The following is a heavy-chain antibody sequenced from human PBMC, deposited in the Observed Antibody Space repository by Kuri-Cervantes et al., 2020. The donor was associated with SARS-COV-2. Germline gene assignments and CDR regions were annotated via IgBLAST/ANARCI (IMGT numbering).Heavy chain of an antibody. CDR3: ARVHYYDSSGSLYYYYGMDV. V-gene: IGHV3-33*08. CDR2: IWYDGSNK. CDR1: GGSFSDYY. J-gene: IGHJ6*02. D-gene: IGHD3-22*01. Sequence: GESLKISCAVYGGSFSDYYWSWVRQPPGKGLEWVAVIWYDGSNKYYADSVKGRFTISRDNSKNTLYLQMNSLRAEDTAVYYCARVHYYDSSGSLYYYYGMDVWGQGTTVTVSS.